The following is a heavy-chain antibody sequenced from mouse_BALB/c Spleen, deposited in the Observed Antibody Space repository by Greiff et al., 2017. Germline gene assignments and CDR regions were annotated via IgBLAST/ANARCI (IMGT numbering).Heavy chain of an antibody. CDR2: ISTYYGNT. D-gene: IGHD1-1*01. J-gene: IGHJ4*01. V-gene: IGHV1-67*01. Sequence: VQLQQSGPELVRPGVSVKISCKGSGYTFTDYAMHWVKQSHAKSLEWIGVISTYYGNTNYNQKFKGKATMTVDKSSSTAYMELARLTSEDSAIYYCASGTTVAYAMDYWGQGTSVTVSS. CDR3: ASGTTVAYAMDY. CDR1: GYTFTDYA.